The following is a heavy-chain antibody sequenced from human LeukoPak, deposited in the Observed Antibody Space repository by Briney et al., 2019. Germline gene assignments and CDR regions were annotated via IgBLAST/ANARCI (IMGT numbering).Heavy chain of an antibody. CDR2: VYTSGST. CDR1: GGSISGYF. CDR3: ARVYRYCSGDICYSFFDY. J-gene: IGHJ4*02. Sequence: PSDTLSLTCIVSGGSISGYFWSWIRQPAGKGLEWMGRVYTSGSTNFNPSLKSRVSMSVDTSKNQFSLKLSSVTAADTAMYYCARVYRYCSGDICYSFFDYWGQGTLVTVSS. D-gene: IGHD2-15*01. V-gene: IGHV4-4*07.